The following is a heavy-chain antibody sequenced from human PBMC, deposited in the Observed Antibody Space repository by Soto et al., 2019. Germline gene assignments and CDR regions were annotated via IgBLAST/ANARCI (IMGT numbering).Heavy chain of an antibody. CDR1: GYSFTNND. CDR3: ARMETFGSLNWFDP. V-gene: IGHV1-8*01. Sequence: SLKVSCKASGYSFTNNDVNWVRQATGQGLEWMGCKYPGSRHTGYAQKFQGRVTMTRDISIATADMELSSLRSDDTAIYYCARMETFGSLNWFDPWGQGTLVTVSS. CDR2: KYPGSRHT. D-gene: IGHD3-16*01. J-gene: IGHJ5*02.